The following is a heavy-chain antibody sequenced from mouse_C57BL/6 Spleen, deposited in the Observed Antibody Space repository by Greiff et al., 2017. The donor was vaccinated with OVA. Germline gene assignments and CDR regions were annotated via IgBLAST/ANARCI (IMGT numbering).Heavy chain of an antibody. Sequence: VQLQQSGAELVKPGASVKLSCKASGYTFTSYWMHWVKQRPGQGLEWIGMIHPNSGSTNYNEKFKSKATLTVDKSSSTAYMQLSSLTSEDSAVYYCARRDYHYAMDYWGQGTSVTVSS. V-gene: IGHV1-64*01. CDR3: ARRDYHYAMDY. J-gene: IGHJ4*01. CDR2: IHPNSGST. D-gene: IGHD2-4*01. CDR1: GYTFTSYW.